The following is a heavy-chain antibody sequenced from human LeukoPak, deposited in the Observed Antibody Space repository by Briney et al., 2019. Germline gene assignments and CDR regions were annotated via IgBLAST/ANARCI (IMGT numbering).Heavy chain of an antibody. CDR3: ARDCRRRQYQLLVYGMDV. J-gene: IGHJ6*02. V-gene: IGHV3-33*01. D-gene: IGHD2-2*01. CDR2: IWYDGSNK. CDR1: GFTFSSYG. Sequence: GGSLRLSCAASGFTFSSYGMHWVRQAPGKGLEWVAVIWYDGSNKYYADSVKGRFTISRDNSKNTLYLQMNSLRAEDTAVYYCARDCRRRQYQLLVYGMDVWGQGTTVTVSS.